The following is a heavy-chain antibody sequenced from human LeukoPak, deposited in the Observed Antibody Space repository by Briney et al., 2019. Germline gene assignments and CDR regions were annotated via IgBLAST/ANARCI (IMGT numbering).Heavy chain of an antibody. V-gene: IGHV1-69*04. D-gene: IGHD2-2*02. CDR3: ARTPLEICSSTSCYIAGENWFDP. J-gene: IGHJ5*02. CDR1: GGTFSSYA. Sequence: SVKVSCKASGGTFSSYAISWVRQAPGQGLEWMGRIIPILGIANYAQKFQGRVTITADKSTSTAYMELSSLRSEDTAVYYCARTPLEICSSTSCYIAGENWFDPWGQGTLVTVSS. CDR2: IIPILGIA.